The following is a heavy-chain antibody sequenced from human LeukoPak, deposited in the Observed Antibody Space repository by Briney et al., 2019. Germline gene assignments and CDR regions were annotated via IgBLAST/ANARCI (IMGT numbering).Heavy chain of an antibody. D-gene: IGHD4/OR15-4a*01. CDR1: GFTFADDA. Sequence: PGGSLRLSCSASGFTFADDAVSWVRQAPGKGLEWVGLIRSTIYGGTAEYGASVRGRFTVSRDDSQRIAYLQMNSLKTDDTAVYYCCRGLTEYGAKYYCDHWGQGTLVTVSS. CDR3: CRGLTEYGAKYYCDH. V-gene: IGHV3-49*04. CDR2: IRSTIYGGTA. J-gene: IGHJ4*02.